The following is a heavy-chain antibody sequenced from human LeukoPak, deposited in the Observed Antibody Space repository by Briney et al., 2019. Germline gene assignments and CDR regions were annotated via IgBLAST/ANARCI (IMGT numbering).Heavy chain of an antibody. D-gene: IGHD3-3*01. CDR2: IYTSGST. CDR1: GGSISSYY. V-gene: IGHV4-4*07. J-gene: IGHJ4*02. Sequence: PSETLSLTCTVSGGSISSYYWSWVRQPAGKGLEWIGRIYTSGSTNYNPSLKSRVTMSVDTSKNQFSLKLSSVTAADTAVYYCARSTRPAHYGFWSGYYFDYWGQGTLVTVSS. CDR3: ARSTRPAHYGFWSGYYFDY.